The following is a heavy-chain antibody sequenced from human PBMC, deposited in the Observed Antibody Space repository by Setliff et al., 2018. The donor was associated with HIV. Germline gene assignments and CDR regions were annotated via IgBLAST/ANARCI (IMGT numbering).Heavy chain of an antibody. D-gene: IGHD2-2*01. J-gene: IGHJ6*03. CDR1: GYTFTNYN. V-gene: IGHV1-46*01. CDR3: ARGGTCNSTPCRIPYYYYYYMDV. Sequence: ASVKVSCKSSGYTFTNYNIHWVRQAPGQGLEWMGILNPSYGSASYAQKFQGRVTMTRDTSTSTVYMELYSLRSEDTAVYYCARGGTCNSTPCRIPYYYYYYMDVWGKGTTVTVSS. CDR2: LNPSYGSA.